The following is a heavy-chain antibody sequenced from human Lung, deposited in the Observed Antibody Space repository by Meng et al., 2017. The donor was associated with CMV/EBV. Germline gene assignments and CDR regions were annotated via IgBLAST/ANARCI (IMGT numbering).Heavy chain of an antibody. CDR3: ATYGWTPDY. J-gene: IGHJ4*02. V-gene: IGHV3-7*01. CDR2: IKQDGSEI. Sequence: GGSLGLSCAASGFSFSTYWMNWVRQAPGKGLEWVASIKQDGSEIYYVDSVKGRFTISRDNAKKSLYLQMDSLRAEDTAVYYCATYGWTPDYWGQGTLVTVSS. D-gene: IGHD2-8*02. CDR1: GFSFSTYW.